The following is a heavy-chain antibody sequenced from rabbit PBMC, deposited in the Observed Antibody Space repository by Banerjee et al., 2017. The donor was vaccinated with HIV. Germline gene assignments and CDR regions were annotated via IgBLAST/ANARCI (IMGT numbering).Heavy chain of an antibody. CDR1: GFSFSSSYY. CDR2: IYAGSSGST. D-gene: IGHD1-1*01. Sequence: QEQLEESGGDLVKPEGSLTLTCTASGFSFSSSYYMCWVRQAPGKGLEWIACIYAGSSGSTYYASWAKGRFTISKTSSTTVTLQMTSLTAADTATYFCASGYSDIVFNLWGQGTLVTVS. V-gene: IGHV1S45*01. CDR3: ASGYSDIVFNL. J-gene: IGHJ4*01.